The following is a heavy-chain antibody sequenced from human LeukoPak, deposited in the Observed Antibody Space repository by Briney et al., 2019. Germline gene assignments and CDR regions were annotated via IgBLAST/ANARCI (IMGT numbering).Heavy chain of an antibody. CDR1: GGSISSYY. CDR2: IYDSGST. D-gene: IGHD3-10*01. V-gene: IGHV4-39*01. Sequence: PSETPSLTCTVSGGSISSYYWSWIRQPPGKGLEWIGSIYDSGSTYYNPSLKSRVTISVDTSKNQFSLKLNSVTAADTAVYYCARHYGPWGQGTLVTVSS. CDR3: ARHYGP. J-gene: IGHJ5*02.